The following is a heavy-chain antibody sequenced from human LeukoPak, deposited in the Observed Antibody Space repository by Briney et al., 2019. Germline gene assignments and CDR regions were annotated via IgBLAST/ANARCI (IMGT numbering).Heavy chain of an antibody. D-gene: IGHD4-11*01. CDR3: AREDHSNYNY. CDR2: IKQDGGEE. V-gene: IGHV3-7*01. J-gene: IGHJ4*02. Sequence: GGFLRLSCAASGFPFSNYWMSWVRQAPGKGLEWVASIKQDGGEEFYVDSVKGRFSISRDNAKNSLFLQMNSLRAEDTAVYFCAREDHSNYNYWGQGTLVTVSS. CDR1: GFPFSNYW.